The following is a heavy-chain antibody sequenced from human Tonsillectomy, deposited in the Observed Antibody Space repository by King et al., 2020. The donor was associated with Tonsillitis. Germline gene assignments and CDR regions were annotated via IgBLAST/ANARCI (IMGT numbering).Heavy chain of an antibody. CDR3: ARVGGPVFSGGFVY. J-gene: IGHJ4*02. CDR2: MNPNSGNT. Sequence: VQLVESGAEMKKPGASVRVSCKASGNSFSVNDINWVRQAPGQGLEWMGWMNPNSGNTGYSQRFQGRVAMTMNTSTRTAYMELSNLRSEDTAVYYCARVGGPVFSGGFVYWGQGSLVTVSS. D-gene: IGHD2-15*01. CDR1: GNSFSVND. V-gene: IGHV1-8*02.